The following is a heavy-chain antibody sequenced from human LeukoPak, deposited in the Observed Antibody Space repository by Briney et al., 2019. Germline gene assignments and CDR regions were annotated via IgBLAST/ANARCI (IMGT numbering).Heavy chain of an antibody. J-gene: IGHJ4*02. Sequence: PSETLSLTCTVSGVSISSDDYFWGWIRQSPGKGLEWIASVSYSGTVYYNPSLESRVTISLDMSKNKFSLKLSSVTAADTAVYYCARVPAAPFLYYYGSGSPRDYFDYWGQGTLVTVSS. D-gene: IGHD3-10*01. CDR2: VSYSGTV. V-gene: IGHV4-39*07. CDR1: GVSISSDDYF. CDR3: ARVPAAPFLYYYGSGSPRDYFDY.